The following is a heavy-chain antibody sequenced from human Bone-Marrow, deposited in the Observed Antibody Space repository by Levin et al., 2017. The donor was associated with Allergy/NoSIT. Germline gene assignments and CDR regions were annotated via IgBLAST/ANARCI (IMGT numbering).Heavy chain of an antibody. J-gene: IGHJ2*01. CDR3: AREGRWGEHFDL. CDR2: INSDGSST. CDR1: DFTFSSFW. Sequence: GGSLRLSCAASDFTFSSFWMHWVRQAPGKGLVWVSRINSDGSSTIYADSVKGRFTISRDNAQNTLYLQTNSLRAEDTAVYYCAREGRWGEHFDLWGRGTLVTVSS. V-gene: IGHV3-74*01. D-gene: IGHD3-16*01.